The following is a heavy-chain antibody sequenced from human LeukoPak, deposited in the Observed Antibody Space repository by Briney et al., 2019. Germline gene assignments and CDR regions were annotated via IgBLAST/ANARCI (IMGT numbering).Heavy chain of an antibody. D-gene: IGHD5-24*01. J-gene: IGHJ4*02. CDR2: IIGDGSVT. V-gene: IGHV3-74*01. Sequence: GGSLRLSCAASGFTFSNFWVHWVRQAPGKGLVWVSRIIGDGSVTTYADSVQGRFTISRDNAKNTLYLEMNSLSAEDTAVYYCARGVAAATINELNYWGQGTLVTVSS. CDR1: GFTFSNFW. CDR3: ARGVAAATINELNY.